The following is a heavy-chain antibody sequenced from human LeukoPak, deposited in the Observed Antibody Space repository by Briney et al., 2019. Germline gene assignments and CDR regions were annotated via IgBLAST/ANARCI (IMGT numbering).Heavy chain of an antibody. CDR1: RFTFSSYD. V-gene: IGHV3-48*04. D-gene: IGHD3-22*01. CDR2: ISSSGSTI. Sequence: GGSLRLSCAASRFTFSSYDMSWVRQAPGKGLEWVSAISSSGSTIYYADSVKGRFTISRDNAKNSLYLQMNSLRAEDTAVYYCARPDYYDSSGYQAWGQGTMVTVSS. CDR3: ARPDYYDSSGYQA. J-gene: IGHJ3*01.